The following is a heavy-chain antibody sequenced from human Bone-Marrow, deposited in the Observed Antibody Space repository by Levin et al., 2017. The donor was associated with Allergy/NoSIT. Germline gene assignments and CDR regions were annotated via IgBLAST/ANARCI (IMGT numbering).Heavy chain of an antibody. D-gene: IGHD4-17*01. Sequence: GGSLRLSCVASGFSFSTYWMSWVRQAPGKGLEWVANIKEDGSDKYYVDSVKGRVTVSRNNAKNSLYLQMNSLRAEDTAVYYCSTGYDYGDYPEAEAFYYGVDVCGQGTTVTVS. J-gene: IGHJ6*02. CDR2: IKEDGSDK. V-gene: IGHV3-7*01. CDR1: GFSFSTYW. CDR3: STGYDYGDYPEAEAFYYGVDV.